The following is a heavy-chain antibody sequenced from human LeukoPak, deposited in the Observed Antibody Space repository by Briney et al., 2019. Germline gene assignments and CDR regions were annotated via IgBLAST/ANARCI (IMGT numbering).Heavy chain of an antibody. V-gene: IGHV3-30*18. CDR2: ISYDGSNK. D-gene: IGHD1-1*01. J-gene: IGHJ3*02. CDR1: GFTFSSYG. Sequence: GRSLRLSCAASGFTFSSYGMHWVRQAPGKGLEWVAVISYDGSNKYYADSVKGRFTISRDNSKNTLYLQMNSLRAEDTAVYYCAKDLSRGVWNDFFDAFDIWGQGTMVTVSS. CDR3: AKDLSRGVWNDFFDAFDI.